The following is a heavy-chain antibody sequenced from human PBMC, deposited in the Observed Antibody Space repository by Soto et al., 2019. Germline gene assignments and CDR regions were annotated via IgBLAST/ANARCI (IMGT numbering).Heavy chain of an antibody. CDR2: ISYDGSNK. CDR3: ATPVGVNSRSYYYYGMDA. Sequence: GGSLRLSCAASGFTFSSYDRHWVRQAPGKGLEWVGVISYDGSNKYYADSVKGRFTISRDNSKNTLYLQMNSLRAEDTAVYYCATPVGVNSRSYYYYGMDAWGQGTPVTVSS. V-gene: IGHV3-30*03. CDR1: GFTFSSYD. J-gene: IGHJ6*02. D-gene: IGHD2-21*01.